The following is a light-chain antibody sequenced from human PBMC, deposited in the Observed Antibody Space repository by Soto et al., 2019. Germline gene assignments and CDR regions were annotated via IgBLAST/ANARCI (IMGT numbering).Light chain of an antibody. Sequence: QSVLTQPASVSGSPGQSITISCTGTNSDLGGYDYVSWYQQYPGEAPKLIIYDITNRPSGVSNRFSGSKSGSTASLTISGVQAGDEADYYCSSYTSSATVVFGTGTKLTVL. CDR3: SSYTSSATVV. CDR2: DIT. CDR1: NSDLGGYDY. V-gene: IGLV2-14*03. J-gene: IGLJ1*01.